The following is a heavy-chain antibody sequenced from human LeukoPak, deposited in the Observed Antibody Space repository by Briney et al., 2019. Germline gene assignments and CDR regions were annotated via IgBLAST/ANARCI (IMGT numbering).Heavy chain of an antibody. D-gene: IGHD2-21*01. J-gene: IGHJ5*02. CDR2: INPNSGGT. CDR1: GYSFTDYY. V-gene: IGHV1-2*02. CDR3: ARADRLDGGPYLIGP. Sequence: ASVKVSCKTSGYSFTDYYMHWVRHAPGQELEWMGWINPNSGGTSSAQKFQGRVTMTRDTSITTVYMEVSWLTSDDTAIYYCARADRLDGGPYLIGPWGQGTLVTVSS.